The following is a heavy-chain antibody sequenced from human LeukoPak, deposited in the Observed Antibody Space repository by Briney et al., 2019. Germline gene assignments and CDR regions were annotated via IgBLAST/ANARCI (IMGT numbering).Heavy chain of an antibody. CDR3: ARATVVTPFDY. CDR1: GDSISSAGYY. V-gene: IGHV4-31*03. D-gene: IGHD4-23*01. J-gene: IGHJ4*02. Sequence: PSETLSLTCTVSGDSISSAGYYWSWIRQHPGKGLEWIGYIYNSGSTYYNPSPKSRVTISVDTSKNQFSLRLSSVTAADTAVYYCARATVVTPFDYWGQGTLVTVSS. CDR2: IYNSGST.